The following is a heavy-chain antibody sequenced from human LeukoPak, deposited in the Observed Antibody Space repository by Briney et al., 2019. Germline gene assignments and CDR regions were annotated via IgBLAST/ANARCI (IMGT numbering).Heavy chain of an antibody. CDR3: ASRVCYGSGSLCMDV. Sequence: GGSLRLSCAASGFTFSSYAMSWVRQAPGKGLEWVSAISGSGGSTYYADSVKGRFTISRDNSKNTLYLQMNSLRAEDTAVYYCASRVCYGSGSLCMDVWGQGTTVTVSS. V-gene: IGHV3-23*01. CDR1: GFTFSSYA. CDR2: ISGSGGST. D-gene: IGHD3-10*01. J-gene: IGHJ6*02.